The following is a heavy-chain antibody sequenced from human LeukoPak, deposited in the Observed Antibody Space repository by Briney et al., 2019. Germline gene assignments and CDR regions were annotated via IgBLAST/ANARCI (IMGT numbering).Heavy chain of an antibody. CDR2: IETSGNTI. Sequence: GGSLRLSCAASGFSSSTYEMNWVRQVPGKGLEWVSYIETSGNTIHYADSVKGRFTMSRDNAKKSLYLQMNSLRAEDTAVYYCARNGFWSGNYHYYGMDVWGQGTTVTVSS. CDR1: GFSSSTYE. D-gene: IGHD3-3*01. V-gene: IGHV3-48*03. CDR3: ARNGFWSGNYHYYGMDV. J-gene: IGHJ6*02.